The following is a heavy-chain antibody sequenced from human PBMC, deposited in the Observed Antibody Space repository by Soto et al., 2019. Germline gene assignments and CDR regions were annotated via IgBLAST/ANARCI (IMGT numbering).Heavy chain of an antibody. CDR1: GGSISSGGYY. V-gene: IGHV4-31*03. CDR3: ARVCGGDCHYGMDV. Sequence: QVQLQESGPGLVKPSQTLSLTCTVSGGSISSGGYYWSWIRQHPGKGLEWIGYIYYSGSTYYNPSLTMRVTIAVDTSKNQFSLKLSSVTAADTAVYYCARVCGGDCHYGMDVWGQGTTVTVSS. CDR2: IYYSGST. D-gene: IGHD2-21*02. J-gene: IGHJ6*02.